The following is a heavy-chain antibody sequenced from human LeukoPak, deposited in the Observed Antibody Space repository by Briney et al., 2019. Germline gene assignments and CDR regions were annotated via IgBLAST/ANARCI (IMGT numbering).Heavy chain of an antibody. Sequence: GGSLRLSCAASGFTFSSYWMSWVRQAPGKGLEWVANIKQDGSEEYYVDSVKGRFTISRDNAKNSLYLQMNSLRAEDTAVYYCARRGQWLADYYYYGMDVWGQGTTVTVSS. CDR1: GFTFSSYW. CDR2: IKQDGSEE. J-gene: IGHJ6*02. V-gene: IGHV3-7*01. CDR3: ARRGQWLADYYYYGMDV. D-gene: IGHD6-19*01.